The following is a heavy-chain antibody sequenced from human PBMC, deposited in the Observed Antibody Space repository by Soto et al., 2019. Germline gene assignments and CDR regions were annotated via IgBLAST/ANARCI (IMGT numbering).Heavy chain of an antibody. CDR2: IYSGGST. J-gene: IGHJ4*02. D-gene: IGHD5-18*01. CDR3: ARHRGYSDGSVGS. Sequence: SETLSLPCIVSGGSISGYYWSWIRQPAGKELEWIGRIYSGGSTNYHPSLNSRGTMSVDTSKNLISLKLTSVTAADTAIYYCARHRGYSDGSVGSCGQGALVTVSS. V-gene: IGHV4-4*07. CDR1: GGSISGYY.